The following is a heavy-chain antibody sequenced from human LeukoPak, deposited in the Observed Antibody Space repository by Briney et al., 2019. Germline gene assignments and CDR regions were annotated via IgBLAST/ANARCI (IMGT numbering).Heavy chain of an antibody. Sequence: ASVKVSCKASGYTFTGYYMHWVRQAPGQGLEWMGWINPNSGGTNYEQKFQGRVTMTRDTSISTAYMELSRLRSDDTAVYYCARGGSYGWVYYYYYMDVWGKGTTVTVSS. CDR1: GYTFTGYY. CDR3: ARGGSYGWVYYYYYMDV. V-gene: IGHV1-2*02. J-gene: IGHJ6*03. CDR2: INPNSGGT. D-gene: IGHD1-26*01.